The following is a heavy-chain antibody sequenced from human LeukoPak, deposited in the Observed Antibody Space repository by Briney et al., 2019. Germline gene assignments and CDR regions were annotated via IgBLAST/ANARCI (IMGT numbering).Heavy chain of an antibody. CDR2: IYPGDSDT. V-gene: IGHV5-51*01. CDR3: ATTVGQYDYYYGMDV. Sequence: GESLKISCKSFGYSFTKYWIAWVRQTPEGLEWMGIIYPGDSDTRYSPSFQGQVTISADKSISTAYLQWSSLKASDTAMYYCATTVGQYDYYYGMDVWGQGTTVTVSS. CDR1: GYSFTKYW. D-gene: IGHD1-26*01. J-gene: IGHJ6*02.